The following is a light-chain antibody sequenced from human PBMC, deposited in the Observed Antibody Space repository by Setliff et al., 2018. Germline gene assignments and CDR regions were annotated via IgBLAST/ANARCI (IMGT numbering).Light chain of an antibody. CDR1: QDVSSF. V-gene: IGKV1-9*01. Sequence: DIQLTQSPSFLSASVGDRVIITCRASQDVSSFFAWYQQKPGNAPKILIWGASHLQSGVPSRFSGDRSGAEYTLTINFLQPEDFATYYCQQLISFPLTFGGGTKVDIK. CDR2: GAS. J-gene: IGKJ4*01. CDR3: QQLISFPLT.